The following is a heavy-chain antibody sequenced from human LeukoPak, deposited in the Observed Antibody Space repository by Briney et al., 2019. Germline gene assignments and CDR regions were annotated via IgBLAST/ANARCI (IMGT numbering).Heavy chain of an antibody. J-gene: IGHJ4*02. V-gene: IGHV3-7*01. CDR3: ATSQRVVVPAVLLDY. Sequence: GGSLRLSCAASGFTFSRYCMSWVRQAPGKGLEWVANIKRDESEKYYVDYVKGRFTISRDNAKSSLYLQMNNLRAEDTAVYYCATSQRVVVPAVLLDYGGQGTLVTVSS. CDR2: IKRDESEK. D-gene: IGHD2-2*01. CDR1: GFTFSRYC.